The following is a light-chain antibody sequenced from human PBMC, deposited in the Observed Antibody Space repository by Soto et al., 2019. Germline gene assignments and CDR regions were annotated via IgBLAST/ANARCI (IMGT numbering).Light chain of an antibody. CDR3: LVSYSGAWV. Sequence: QAVVTQETSLTVSPGGTVTLTCGSSTGAVTSGHYPYWFQQKPGQAPRTLIYDTNNKHSWTPARFSGSLLGGKAALTLSGAQPEDEAEYYCLVSYSGAWVFGGGTQLTVL. CDR2: DTN. V-gene: IGLV7-46*01. J-gene: IGLJ3*02. CDR1: TGAVTSGHY.